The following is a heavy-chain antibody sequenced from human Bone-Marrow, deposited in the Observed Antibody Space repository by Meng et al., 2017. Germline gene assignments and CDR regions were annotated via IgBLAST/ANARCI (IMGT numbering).Heavy chain of an antibody. CDR2: ISSSSRHI. D-gene: IGHD2-15*01. Sequence: GGSLRLSCAASGFTFSSYSMNWVRQAPGKGLEWVSYISSSSRHIYYADSVKGRFTISRDNAKNSLYLQMNSLRAEDTAVYYCARAFGLGYCSGGSCWGQGTLVTVSS. V-gene: IGHV3-21*01. J-gene: IGHJ4*02. CDR3: ARAFGLGYCSGGSC. CDR1: GFTFSSYS.